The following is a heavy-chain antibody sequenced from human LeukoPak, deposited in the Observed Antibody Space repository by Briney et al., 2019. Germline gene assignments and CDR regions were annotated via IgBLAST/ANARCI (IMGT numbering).Heavy chain of an antibody. J-gene: IGHJ5*02. CDR1: GFTFSSYG. CDR2: IRYDGSNK. D-gene: IGHD4-17*01. CDR3: AKDPHDYGDYPPANWFDP. Sequence: TGGSLRLSCAASGFTFSSYGMHWVRQAPGKGLEWVAFIRYDGSNKYYADSVKGRFTISRDNSKNTLCLQMNSLRAEDTAVYYCAKDPHDYGDYPPANWFDPWGQGTLVTVSS. V-gene: IGHV3-30*02.